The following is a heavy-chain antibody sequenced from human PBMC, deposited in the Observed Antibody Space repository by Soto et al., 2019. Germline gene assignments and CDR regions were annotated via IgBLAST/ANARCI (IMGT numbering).Heavy chain of an antibody. CDR3: ARDPHEYWTSYWFDP. J-gene: IGHJ5*02. Sequence: QVQLVQSGAEVKKPGASVKVSCKASGYNFNIYGINWVRQAPEQGLELMGWISAYDGKTTYAEKFQGRVTMTTDATMTTADMELRSLRTDDTAVYYCARDPHEYWTSYWFDPWGQGTLVTVSS. CDR1: GYNFNIYG. V-gene: IGHV1-18*01. D-gene: IGHD3-3*01. CDR2: ISAYDGKT.